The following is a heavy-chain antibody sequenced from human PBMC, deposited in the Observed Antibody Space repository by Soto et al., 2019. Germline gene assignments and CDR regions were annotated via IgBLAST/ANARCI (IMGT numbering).Heavy chain of an antibody. Sequence: GASVKVSCKASGYTFTSYGISWVRQAPGQGLEWMGWISAYNGNTNYAQKLQGRVTMTTDTSTSTAYMELRSLRSDDTAVYYCARVPIPSAVVVAATPFGFDPWGQGTLVTVSS. J-gene: IGHJ5*02. CDR3: ARVPIPSAVVVAATPFGFDP. CDR2: ISAYNGNT. D-gene: IGHD2-15*01. CDR1: GYTFTSYG. V-gene: IGHV1-18*01.